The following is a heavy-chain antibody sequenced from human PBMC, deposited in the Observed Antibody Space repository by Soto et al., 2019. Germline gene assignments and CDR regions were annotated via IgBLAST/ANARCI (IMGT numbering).Heavy chain of an antibody. V-gene: IGHV3-30-3*01. CDR1: GFTFSSYA. CDR3: ARPTHIVVVTAIFVY. D-gene: IGHD2-21*02. Sequence: QVQLVESGGGVVQPGRSLRLSCAASGFTFSSYAMHWVRQAPGKGLEWVAVISYDGSNKYYADSVKGRFTISRDNPKNTLYLQMNSLRAEDTAVYYCARPTHIVVVTAIFVYWGQGTLVTVSS. J-gene: IGHJ4*02. CDR2: ISYDGSNK.